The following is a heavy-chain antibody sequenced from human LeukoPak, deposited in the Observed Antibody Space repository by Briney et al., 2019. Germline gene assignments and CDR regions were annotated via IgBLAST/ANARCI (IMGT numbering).Heavy chain of an antibody. J-gene: IGHJ3*02. V-gene: IGHV1-18*01. D-gene: IGHD2-15*01. CDR2: ISAYNGNT. Sequence: ASVKVSCKASGYTFTSYGISWVRQAPGQGLEWMGWISAYNGNTNYAQKLQGRVTMTTDTSTSTAYMELRSLRSDDTAVYYCARDGVVVVAATPGTFDIWGQGTMVTVSS. CDR1: GYTFTSYG. CDR3: ARDGVVVVAATPGTFDI.